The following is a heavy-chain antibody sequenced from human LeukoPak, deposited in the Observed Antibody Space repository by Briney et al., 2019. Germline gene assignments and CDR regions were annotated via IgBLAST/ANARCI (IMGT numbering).Heavy chain of an antibody. D-gene: IGHD3-22*01. CDR3: AIGPKYYYDSSGYPY. Sequence: GGSLRLSCTASAFTFSNYWMSWVRQSPGKGLEWVAYIKQDGTEKSYVDSVKGRFTISRDNAKNTLYLQMNSLRAEDTAVYYCAIGPKYYYDSSGYPYWGQGTLVTVSS. J-gene: IGHJ4*02. CDR1: AFTFSNYW. V-gene: IGHV3-7*01. CDR2: IKQDGTEK.